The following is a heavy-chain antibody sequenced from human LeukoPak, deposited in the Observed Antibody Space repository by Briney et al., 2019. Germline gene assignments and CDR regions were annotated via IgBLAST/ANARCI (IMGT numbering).Heavy chain of an antibody. J-gene: IGHJ4*02. CDR3: ARGTVISLDY. D-gene: IGHD4-17*01. CDR2: FYTSGST. V-gene: IGHV4-4*07. CDR1: GDSISSYY. Sequence: KASETLSLTCTVSGDSISSYYWSWIRQPAGKGLEWIGRFYTSGSTNYNPSLKSRVTMSVDTSKNQFSLKLSSVTAADTAVYYCARGTVISLDYWGQGTLVTVSS.